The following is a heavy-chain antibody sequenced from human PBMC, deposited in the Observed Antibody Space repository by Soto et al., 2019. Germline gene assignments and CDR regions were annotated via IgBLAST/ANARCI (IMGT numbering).Heavy chain of an antibody. CDR3: ARELRFLGDRKYYFDY. CDR1: GGTFSSYA. J-gene: IGHJ4*02. CDR2: IIPIFGTA. Sequence: QVQLVQSGAEVKKPGSSVKVSCKASGGTFSSYAISWVRQAPGQGLEWMGGIIPIFGTANYAQKFQGRVTITADESTSTAYMELSSLRSEDTAVYYCARELRFLGDRKYYFDYWGQGTLVTVSS. D-gene: IGHD2-21*01. V-gene: IGHV1-69*01.